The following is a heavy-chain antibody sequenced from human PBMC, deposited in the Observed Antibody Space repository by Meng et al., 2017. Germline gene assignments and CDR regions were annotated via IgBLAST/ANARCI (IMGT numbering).Heavy chain of an antibody. V-gene: IGHV3-30*01. CDR1: GFTFSSYA. CDR3: ASMGY. D-gene: IGHD3-10*01. CDR2: ISYDGSNK. J-gene: IGHJ4*02. Sequence: QVLLVESGGGVVQPGRSLRLSCAASGFTFSSYAMHWVRQAPGKGLEWVAVISYDGSNKYYADSVKGRFTISRDNSKNTLYLQMNSLRAEDTAVYYCASMGYWGQGTLVTVSS.